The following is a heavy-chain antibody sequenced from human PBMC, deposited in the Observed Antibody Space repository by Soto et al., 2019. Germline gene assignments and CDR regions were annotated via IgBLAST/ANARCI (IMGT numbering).Heavy chain of an antibody. D-gene: IGHD6-13*01. CDR1: GGSISSSSYY. J-gene: IGHJ6*02. V-gene: IGHV4-39*01. CDR2: IYYSGST. CDR3: ARQEGSSSWYSPYYYYYGMDV. Sequence: SETLSLTCTVSGGSISSSSYYWGWIRQPPGKGLEWIGSIYYSGSTYYNPSLKSRVTISVDTSKNQFSLKLSSVTAADTAVYYCARQEGSSSWYSPYYYYYGMDVWGQGTTVTVS.